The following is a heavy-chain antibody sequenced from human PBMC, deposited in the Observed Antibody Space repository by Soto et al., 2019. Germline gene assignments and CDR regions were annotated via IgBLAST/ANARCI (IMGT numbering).Heavy chain of an antibody. CDR2: ISGSGGST. CDR1: GFTFSSYA. V-gene: IGHV3-23*01. D-gene: IGHD1-1*01. Sequence: GGSLRLSCAASGFTFSSYAMSWVRQAPGKGLEWVSAISGSGGSTYYADSVKGRFTISRDNSKNTLYLQMNSLRAEDTAVYYCAKRLRTGNYYYYGMDVWGQGTTVTVSS. J-gene: IGHJ6*02. CDR3: AKRLRTGNYYYYGMDV.